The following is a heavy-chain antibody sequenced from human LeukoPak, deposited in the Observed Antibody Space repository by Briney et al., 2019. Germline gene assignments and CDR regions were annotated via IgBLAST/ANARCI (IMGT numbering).Heavy chain of an antibody. Sequence: GGSLRLSCAASGFTFSSYSMNWVRQAPGKGLEWVSAISGSGGSTYYADSVKGRFTISRDNSKNTLYLQMNSLRAEDTAVYYCAIRYDFWSGFDYWGQGTLVTVSS. J-gene: IGHJ4*02. V-gene: IGHV3-23*01. CDR1: GFTFSSYS. D-gene: IGHD3-3*01. CDR3: AIRYDFWSGFDY. CDR2: ISGSGGST.